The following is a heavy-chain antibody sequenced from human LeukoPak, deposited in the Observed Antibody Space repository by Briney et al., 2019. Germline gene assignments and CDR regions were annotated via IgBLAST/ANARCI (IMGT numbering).Heavy chain of an antibody. CDR2: IKSKTDGGTT. D-gene: IGHD5-18*01. J-gene: IGHJ4*02. CDR1: GFTFSNAW. Sequence: GGSLRLSCAASGFTFSNAWMSWVRQAPGKGLEWVGRIKSKTDGGTTDYAAPVKGRFTISRDDSKNTLYLQMNSLKTEDTAVYYCTTPWIQLWSEGFDYWGQGTLVTVSS. V-gene: IGHV3-15*01. CDR3: TTPWIQLWSEGFDY.